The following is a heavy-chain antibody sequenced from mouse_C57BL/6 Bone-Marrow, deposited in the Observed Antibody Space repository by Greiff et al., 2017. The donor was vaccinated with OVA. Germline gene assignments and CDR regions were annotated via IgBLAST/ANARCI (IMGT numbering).Heavy chain of an antibody. CDR1: GYTFTSYW. CDR3: AREAY. J-gene: IGHJ3*01. CDR2: IDPSASYT. Sequence: VQLQQPGAELVMPGASVKLSCKASGYTFTSYWMHWVKQRPGQGLEWIGEIDPSASYTNYNQKFKGKSTLTVDKSSSTAYMQLSSLTTEDSAVYYCAREAYWGQGTLVTVSA. V-gene: IGHV1-69*01.